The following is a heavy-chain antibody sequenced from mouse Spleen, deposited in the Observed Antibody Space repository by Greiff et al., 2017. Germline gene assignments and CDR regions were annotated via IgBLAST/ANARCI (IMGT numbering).Heavy chain of an antibody. CDR3: ARGSSYDAMDG. CDR1: GYTFTSYW. Sequence: VQLEQSGAELAKPGASVKLSRKASGYTFTSYWMHWGKQRPGQGPEWIGYINPSSGYTKYNQKFKDKATLTADKSSTTAYMQLSSLTYEDSAVYYCARGSSYDAMDGWGRGTSVTVSS. CDR2: INPSSGYT. V-gene: IGHV1-7*01. J-gene: IGHJ4*01. D-gene: IGHD1-1*01.